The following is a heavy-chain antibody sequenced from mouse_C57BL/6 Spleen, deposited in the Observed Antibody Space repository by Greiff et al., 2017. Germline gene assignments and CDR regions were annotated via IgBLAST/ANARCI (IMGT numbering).Heavy chain of an antibody. D-gene: IGHD4-1*01. V-gene: IGHV1-63*01. Sequence: QVQLQQSGAELVRPGTSVKMSCKASGYTFTNYWIGWAKQRPGHGLEWIGDIYPGGGYTNYNEKFKGKATLTADKSSSTAYMQFSSLTSEDSAIYYCARSWDGYFDVWGTGTTVTVSS. J-gene: IGHJ1*03. CDR1: GYTFTNYW. CDR3: ARSWDGYFDV. CDR2: IYPGGGYT.